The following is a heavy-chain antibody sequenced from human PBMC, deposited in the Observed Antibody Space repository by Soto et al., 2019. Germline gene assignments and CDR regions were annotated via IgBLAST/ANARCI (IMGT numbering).Heavy chain of an antibody. CDR2: IYFRGNT. CDR1: GDSINSDKYY. D-gene: IGHD3-9*01. Sequence: SETLSLTCSVSGDSINSDKYYWGWIRQPPGKGLEWIGSIYFRGNTYYNPSLQTRVTISLDKSKSQLSLKLNSVTAADSAVYFCARLEGLATISYYFDFWGQGALVTVSS. CDR3: ARLEGLATISYYFDF. V-gene: IGHV4-39*01. J-gene: IGHJ4*02.